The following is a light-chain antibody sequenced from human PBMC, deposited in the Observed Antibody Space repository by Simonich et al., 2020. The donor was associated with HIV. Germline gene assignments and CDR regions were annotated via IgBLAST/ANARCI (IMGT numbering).Light chain of an antibody. CDR1: QSVLYSSNNKNY. V-gene: IGKV4-1*01. CDR3: QQYDDTPYT. J-gene: IGKJ2*01. CDR2: WAS. Sequence: DIVMTQSPDSLAVSLGERATINCKSSQSVLYSSNNKNYLAWYQKKPGQPPKLLIYWASTRESGVPDRFSGTGSGPEFTLTISSLQAEDVAVYYCQQYDDTPYTFGQGTKLEIK.